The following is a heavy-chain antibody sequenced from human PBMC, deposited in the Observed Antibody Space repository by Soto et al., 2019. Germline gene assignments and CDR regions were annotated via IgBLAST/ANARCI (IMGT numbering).Heavy chain of an antibody. J-gene: IGHJ4*02. D-gene: IGHD2-15*01. Sequence: GGSLRLSCAASGFSFSSHAMHWVRQAPGKGLEWVAVISFDGSDQDYADSVKGRFTISRDNTKNSVSLQMSSLRAEDTAVYYCVRDLHEPLATDALRVANWGQGTQVTVSS. CDR3: VRDLHEPLATDALRVAN. CDR1: GFSFSSHA. CDR2: ISFDGSDQ. V-gene: IGHV3-30-3*01.